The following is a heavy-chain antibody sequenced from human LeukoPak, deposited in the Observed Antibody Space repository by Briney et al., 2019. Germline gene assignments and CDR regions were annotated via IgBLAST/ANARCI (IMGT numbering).Heavy chain of an antibody. D-gene: IGHD6-6*01. J-gene: IGHJ6*02. CDR1: GGPISSFY. V-gene: IGHV4-59*08. CDR3: ASLRASSIGAHYAMDV. CDR2: IYHSGST. Sequence: TSETLSLTCTVSGGPISSFYWSWIRQTPGKGLEWIGYIYHSGSTNYNPSLKSRVAMSVDTSKNQFSLQLNSVTAADTAVYYCASLRASSIGAHYAMDVWGQGTTVTVSS.